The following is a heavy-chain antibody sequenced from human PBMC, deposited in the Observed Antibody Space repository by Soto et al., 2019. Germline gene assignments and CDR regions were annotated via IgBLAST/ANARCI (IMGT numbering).Heavy chain of an antibody. D-gene: IGHD6-13*01. CDR1: GYTFTSYG. J-gene: IGHJ3*02. V-gene: IGHV1-18*01. CDR2: ISAYNGNT. Sequence: ASVKVSCKASGYTFTSYGISWVLQAPGQGLEWMGGISAYNGNTNYAQKLQGRVTMTADTSTSTAYMELSSLRSDDTAVYYCARVGQQQLEGDAFDIWGQGTMVTVSS. CDR3: ARVGQQQLEGDAFDI.